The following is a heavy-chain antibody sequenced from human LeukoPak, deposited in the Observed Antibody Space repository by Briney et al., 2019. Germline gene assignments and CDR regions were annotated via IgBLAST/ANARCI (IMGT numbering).Heavy chain of an antibody. J-gene: IGHJ4*02. CDR1: VGSISSSSYY. CDR2: IYYSGNT. D-gene: IGHD6-19*01. CDR3: ARLAHSSGWYFDY. V-gene: IGHV4-39*01. Sequence: PSETLSLTCTVSVGSISSSSYYWGWIRQPPGKGLEWIGSIYYSGNTYYNPSLKSRVTISVDTSKNQSSLKLSSVTAADTAVYYCARLAHSSGWYFDYWGQGTLVTVSS.